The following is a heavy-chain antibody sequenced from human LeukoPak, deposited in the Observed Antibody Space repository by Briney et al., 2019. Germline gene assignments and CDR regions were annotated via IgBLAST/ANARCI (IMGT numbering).Heavy chain of an antibody. J-gene: IGHJ4*02. CDR1: GCTFSTYY. CDR3: ARSTSWCDY. V-gene: IGHV4-34*01. D-gene: IGHD2-2*01. CDR2: INHNGST. Sequence: KASETLSITCAVYGCTFSTYYWSWIRQPPGKGLEWIGEINHNGSTNYNPALKSRVTISVDTSKNQFSLKLSPVTAADTAVYYAARSTSWCDYWGQGTLVTVSS.